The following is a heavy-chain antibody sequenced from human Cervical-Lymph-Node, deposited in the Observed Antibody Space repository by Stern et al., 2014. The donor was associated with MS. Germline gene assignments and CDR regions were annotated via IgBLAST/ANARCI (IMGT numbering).Heavy chain of an antibody. CDR3: ARAGYYYDSSGYLDWFDP. V-gene: IGHV1-69*01. CDR2: IIPIFGTA. CDR1: GGTFSSYA. Sequence: QMQLVQSGAEVKKPGSSVKVSCKASGGTFSSYAISWVRQAPGQGLEWMGGIIPIFGTANYAQKFQGRVTITADESTSTAYMELSSLRSEDTAVYYCARAGYYYDSSGYLDWFDPWGQGTLVTVSS. D-gene: IGHD3-22*01. J-gene: IGHJ5*02.